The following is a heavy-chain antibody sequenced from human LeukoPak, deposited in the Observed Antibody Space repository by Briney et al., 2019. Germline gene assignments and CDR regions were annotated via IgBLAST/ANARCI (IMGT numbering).Heavy chain of an antibody. CDR3: TAPDFLDY. Sequence: GGSLRLSCAASGFTFSNAWMSWVRQAPGKGLEWVGHIKSKTDGGTTDYAAPVKGRFTISRDDSKNTLYLQMNSLKTEDTAVYYCTAPDFLDYWGQGTLVTVSS. D-gene: IGHD1-14*01. CDR1: GFTFSNAW. CDR2: IKSKTDGGTT. V-gene: IGHV3-15*01. J-gene: IGHJ4*02.